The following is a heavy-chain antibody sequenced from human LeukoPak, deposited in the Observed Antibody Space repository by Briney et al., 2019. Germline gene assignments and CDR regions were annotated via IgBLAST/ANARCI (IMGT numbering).Heavy chain of an antibody. J-gene: IGHJ4*02. D-gene: IGHD3-22*01. CDR2: ISGSGGST. CDR1: GFTFSSYA. Sequence: GGSLRLSCAASGFTFSSYAMSWVRQAPGKGLEWVSAISGSGGSTYYADSVEGRFTISRDNSKNTLYLQMNSLRAEDTAVYYCATTKGDYYDSSGPDYWGQGTLVTVSS. CDR3: ATTKGDYYDSSGPDY. V-gene: IGHV3-23*01.